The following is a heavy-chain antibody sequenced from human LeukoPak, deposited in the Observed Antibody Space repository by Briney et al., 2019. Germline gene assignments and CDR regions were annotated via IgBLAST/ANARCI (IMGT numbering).Heavy chain of an antibody. CDR3: ARWHGGSGSYYYYYYGMDV. CDR2: IIRDGTGT. D-gene: IGHD3-10*01. J-gene: IGHJ6*02. CDR1: GFTLSSKV. Sequence: TGGSLRLSCAASGFTLSSKVMHWVRQAPGTGLVWVSRIIRDGTGTDYADSVKGRFTISRDNAKNSLYLQMNSLRAEDTAVYYCARWHGGSGSYYYYYYGMDVWGQGTTVTVSS. V-gene: IGHV3-74*01.